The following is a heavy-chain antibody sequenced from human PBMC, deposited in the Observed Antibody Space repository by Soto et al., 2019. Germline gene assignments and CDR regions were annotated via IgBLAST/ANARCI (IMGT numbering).Heavy chain of an antibody. CDR3: ARVPRNFYYNGMDV. CDR1: GFTFSSYE. Sequence: PGGSLRLSCEGSGFTFSSYEMNWVRQAPGKGLEWVSYISSSGSTKNYADSVKGRFTISRDNVKNSLYLQMNSLRAEDTAVYYCARVPRNFYYNGMDVWRQGTTVTVSS. CDR2: ISSSGSTK. J-gene: IGHJ6*02. V-gene: IGHV3-48*03.